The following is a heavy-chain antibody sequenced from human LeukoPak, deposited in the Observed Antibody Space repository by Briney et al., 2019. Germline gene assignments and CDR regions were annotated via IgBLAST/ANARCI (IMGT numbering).Heavy chain of an antibody. CDR3: ARDSGYSGYSDY. CDR2: IYYSGST. CDR1: GGSISNYY. J-gene: IGHJ4*02. Sequence: PSETLSLTCTVSGGSISNYYWSWIRQPPGKGLEWIGYIYYSGSTNYNPSLKSRVTISIDTSKNQFSLRVSSVTTADTAVYYCARDSGYSGYSDYWGQGTLVTVSS. D-gene: IGHD5-12*01. V-gene: IGHV4-59*01.